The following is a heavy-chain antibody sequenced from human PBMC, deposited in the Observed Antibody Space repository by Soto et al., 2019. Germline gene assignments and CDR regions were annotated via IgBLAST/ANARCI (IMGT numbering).Heavy chain of an antibody. CDR2: VYDNGRP. V-gene: IGHV4-59*01. D-gene: IGHD3-9*01. CDR3: ARGVGSSPPRY. CDR1: GGSISVYY. Sequence: SETLSLTCTISGGSISVYYWSWIRQSPRQGLGWIGYVYDNGRPYYSPSLKSRVTISADTSKNQISLKLTSATAADTAVYYCARGVGSSPPRYWGRGTLVTVSS. J-gene: IGHJ4*02.